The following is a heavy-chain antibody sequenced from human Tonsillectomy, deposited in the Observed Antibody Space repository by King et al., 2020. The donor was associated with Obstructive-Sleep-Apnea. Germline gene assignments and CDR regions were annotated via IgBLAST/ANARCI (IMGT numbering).Heavy chain of an antibody. Sequence: EVQLVESGGGLVQPGGSLRLSCAASGFTFSSYDMHWVRHATGKGLEWVSAIGTAGDTYYPGSVKGRFTISRENAKNSLYLQMNSLRAGDTAVYYCARGLHYGSGSYPYYHYYGMDVWGQGTTVTVSS. V-gene: IGHV3-13*04. J-gene: IGHJ6*02. CDR2: IGTAGDT. CDR3: ARGLHYGSGSYPYYHYYGMDV. D-gene: IGHD3-10*01. CDR1: GFTFSSYD.